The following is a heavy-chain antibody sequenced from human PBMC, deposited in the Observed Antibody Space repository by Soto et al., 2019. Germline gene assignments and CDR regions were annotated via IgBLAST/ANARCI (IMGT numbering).Heavy chain of an antibody. CDR3: ARIRTQYRTHYALDI. Sequence: DEQLVEAGGALVKPGGSLRLSCAASGFTFSSYTMTWIRQAPGKGLEWVASISSTSTYKYFTDLSEGRFTISRDNANNSLSLQMDSLRAEDTAVYYCARIRTQYRTHYALDIWGQGTPVIVSS. J-gene: IGHJ3*02. V-gene: IGHV3-21*01. D-gene: IGHD2-2*02. CDR1: GFTFSSYT. CDR2: ISSTSTYK.